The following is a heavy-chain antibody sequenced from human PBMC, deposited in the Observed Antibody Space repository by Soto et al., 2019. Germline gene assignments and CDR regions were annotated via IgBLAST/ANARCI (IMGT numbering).Heavy chain of an antibody. CDR3: VRGGSNYAS. J-gene: IGHJ5*02. V-gene: IGHV3-7*01. CDR2: IKPDESEK. CDR1: GFTFSDSW. Sequence: EVQLVESGGGLVQPGGSLRLSCTASGFTFSDSWMTWVRQAPGKGLEWVARIKPDESEKKYADSVKGRFTISRDNAKNTMYLQIDGLRGEDTAVYYCVRGGSNYASWGQGALVTVSS. D-gene: IGHD4-4*01.